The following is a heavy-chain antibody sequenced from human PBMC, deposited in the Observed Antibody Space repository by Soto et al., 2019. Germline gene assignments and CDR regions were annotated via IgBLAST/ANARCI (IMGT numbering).Heavy chain of an antibody. CDR1: GFTFSSYA. CDR2: ISYDGSNK. Sequence: QVQLVESGGGVVQPGRSLRLSCAASGFTFSSYAMHWVRQAPGKGLEWVAVISYDGSNKYYADSVKGRFTISRDNSKNTLYLQMNSPRAEDTAVYYCAREDYASHNWFDPWGQGTLVTVSS. D-gene: IGHD3-22*01. V-gene: IGHV3-30-3*01. CDR3: AREDYASHNWFDP. J-gene: IGHJ5*02.